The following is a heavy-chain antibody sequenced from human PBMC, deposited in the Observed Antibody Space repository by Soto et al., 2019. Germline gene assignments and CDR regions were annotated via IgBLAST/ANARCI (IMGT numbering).Heavy chain of an antibody. CDR3: ARLALYYYDSSGIPWVDY. CDR1: GGSISSSSYY. J-gene: IGHJ4*02. Sequence: PSETLSLTCTVSGGSISSSSYYWGWIRQPPGKGLEWIGSIYYSGSSYYNPSLKSRVTISVDTSKNQFSLKLSSVTAADTAVYYCARLALYYYDSSGIPWVDYWGQGTLVTVSS. CDR2: IYYSGSS. D-gene: IGHD3-22*01. V-gene: IGHV4-39*01.